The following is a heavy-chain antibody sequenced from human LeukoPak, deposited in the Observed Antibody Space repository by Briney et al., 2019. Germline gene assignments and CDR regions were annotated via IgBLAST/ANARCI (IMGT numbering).Heavy chain of an antibody. Sequence: GGSLRLSCAASGFTFSSYAMHWVRQAPGKGLEWVAVISYDGSNKYYADSVKGRFTISRDNSKNTLYLQMNSLRAEDTAVYYCAKRDSSSWYSVGDYWGQGTLVTVSS. CDR2: ISYDGSNK. V-gene: IGHV3-30-3*02. D-gene: IGHD6-13*01. J-gene: IGHJ4*02. CDR1: GFTFSSYA. CDR3: AKRDSSSWYSVGDY.